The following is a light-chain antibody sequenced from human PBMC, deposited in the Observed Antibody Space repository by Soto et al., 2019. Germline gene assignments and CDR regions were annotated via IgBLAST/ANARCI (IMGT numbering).Light chain of an antibody. CDR3: SLITSRHTSV. CDR1: SSYIGGYNY. V-gene: IGLV2-14*01. J-gene: IGLJ1*01. Sequence: QSALTQPASVSGSTGKSTTISCTGTSSYIGGYNYVSWYQQLPGEAPKLLFYDVSDRPSGLSTRFSGSKSGNTASLTISGLQAEDEGDYYCSLITSRHTSVFGAWTKLTVL. CDR2: DVS.